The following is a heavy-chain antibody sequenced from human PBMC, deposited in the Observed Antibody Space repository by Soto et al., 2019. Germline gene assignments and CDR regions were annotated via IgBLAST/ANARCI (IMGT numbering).Heavy chain of an antibody. Sequence: GSLRLSCAASGFTFSSYAMSWVRQAPGKGLEWVSAISGSGGSTYYADSVKGRFTISRDNSKNTLYLQMNSLRAEDTAVYYCAKSIGRLSLFDYWGQGTLVTVSS. CDR1: GFTFSSYA. D-gene: IGHD2-15*01. CDR3: AKSIGRLSLFDY. V-gene: IGHV3-23*01. CDR2: ISGSGGST. J-gene: IGHJ4*02.